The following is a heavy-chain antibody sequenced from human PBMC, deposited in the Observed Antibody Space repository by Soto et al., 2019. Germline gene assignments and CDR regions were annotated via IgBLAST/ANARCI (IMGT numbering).Heavy chain of an antibody. Sequence: EVQLSGSGGGLVQPGGSLRLSCAASGFTFSSYAMSWVRQAPGKGLEWVSAISGSSTSTYYADSVKGRFTISRDNSKNTLYLQMNSLRAEHTAVYYCAKDPSSAFAMENYFDYWGQGTLVTVSS. J-gene: IGHJ4*02. CDR2: ISGSSTST. D-gene: IGHD1-1*01. V-gene: IGHV3-23*01. CDR3: AKDPSSAFAMENYFDY. CDR1: GFTFSSYA.